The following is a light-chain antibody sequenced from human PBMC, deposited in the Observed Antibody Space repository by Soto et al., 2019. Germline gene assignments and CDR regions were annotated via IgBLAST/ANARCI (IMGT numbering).Light chain of an antibody. V-gene: IGLV2-14*03. CDR2: DVS. Sequence: QAALTQPASVSGSPGQSIAISCTGARTDVADGYDYVSWYQQHPGQAPQLIIYDVSNRPSGVSDRFSGSKSGNTASMTISGLQAADEADYYGSSYTFSSTRVVXGGGTKVTVL. CDR1: RTDVADGYDY. CDR3: SSYTFSSTRVV. J-gene: IGLJ2*01.